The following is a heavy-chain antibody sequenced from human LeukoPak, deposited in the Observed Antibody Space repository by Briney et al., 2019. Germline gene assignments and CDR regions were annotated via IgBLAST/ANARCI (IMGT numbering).Heavy chain of an antibody. CDR1: GFTVCSNY. D-gene: IGHD1-1*01. J-gene: IGHJ2*01. V-gene: IGHV3-53*01. Sequence: GGSLRLSCAASGFTVCSNYMSWVRQAPGKGLEWVSVIYSGGSTYYADSVKGRFTISRDNSKNTLYLQMNRLRAEDTAVYYCARVKLGYFDLWGRGTLVTVSS. CDR3: ARVKLGYFDL. CDR2: IYSGGST.